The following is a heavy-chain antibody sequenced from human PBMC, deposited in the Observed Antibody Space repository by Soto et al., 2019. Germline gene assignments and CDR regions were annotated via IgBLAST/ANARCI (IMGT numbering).Heavy chain of an antibody. Sequence: QVQLVESGGGVVQPGRSLRLSCAASGFTFSSYGMHWVRQAPGKGLEWVTVISYDGNVAYYVDSVKGRFTISRDNSKNTLYLQMNSLRTEDTAMYYCAKEGPITNWYFDYWGQGTLVTVSS. CDR3: AKEGPITNWYFDY. CDR2: ISYDGNVA. V-gene: IGHV3-30*18. J-gene: IGHJ4*02. CDR1: GFTFSSYG. D-gene: IGHD1-1*01.